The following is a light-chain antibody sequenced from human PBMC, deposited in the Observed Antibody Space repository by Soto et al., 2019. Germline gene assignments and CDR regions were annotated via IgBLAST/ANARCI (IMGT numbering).Light chain of an antibody. CDR1: SSDIGGYDL. CDR2: EVT. V-gene: IGLV2-23*02. J-gene: IGLJ1*01. CDR3: CSFADFTYV. Sequence: QSALTQPASVSGSPGQSITISCTGTSSDIGGYDLVSWYQQHPGTAPKIIIYEVTKRPSGVSTRFSGSKSGNTASLTISGLQAVDEADYYCCSFADFTYVFGTGTKLTVL.